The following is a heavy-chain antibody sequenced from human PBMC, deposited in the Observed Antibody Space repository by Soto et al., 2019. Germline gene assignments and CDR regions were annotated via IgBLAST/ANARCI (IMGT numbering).Heavy chain of an antibody. CDR3: AKDGIYYDSSGPFDY. D-gene: IGHD3-22*01. J-gene: IGHJ4*02. CDR2: ISHDGSNK. CDR1: GFTFSSYG. V-gene: IGHV3-30*18. Sequence: GGSLRLSCAASGFTFSSYGMHWVRQAPGKGLEWVAVISHDGSNKYYADSVKGRFTISRDNSKNTLYLQMNSLRAEDTAVYYCAKDGIYYDSSGPFDYWGQGTLVTVSS.